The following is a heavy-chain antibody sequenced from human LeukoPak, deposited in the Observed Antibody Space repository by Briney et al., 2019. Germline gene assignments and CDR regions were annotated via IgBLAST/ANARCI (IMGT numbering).Heavy chain of an antibody. CDR3: ASRDSSGSTDV. J-gene: IGHJ6*02. Sequence: SVKVSCKASGYTFTSYAMNWVRQAPGQGLEWMGRIIPILGIANYAQKFQGRVTITADKSTSTAYMELSSLRSEDTAVYYCASRDSSGSTDVWGQGTTVTVSS. V-gene: IGHV1-69*04. CDR2: IIPILGIA. CDR1: GYTFTSYA. D-gene: IGHD3-22*01.